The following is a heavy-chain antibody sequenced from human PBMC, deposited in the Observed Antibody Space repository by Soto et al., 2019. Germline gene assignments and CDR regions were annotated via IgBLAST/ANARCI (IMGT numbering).Heavy chain of an antibody. CDR3: ARDGQQPVDY. J-gene: IGHJ4*02. D-gene: IGHD6-13*01. CDR1: GYTFTGYY. V-gene: IGHV1-18*04. CDR2: ISAYNGNT. Sequence: ASVKVSCKVSGYTFTGYYLHWARQAPGQGLEWMGWISAYNGNTNYAQKLQGRVTMTTDTSTSTAYMELRSLRSDDTAVYYCARDGQQPVDYWGQGTLVTVSS.